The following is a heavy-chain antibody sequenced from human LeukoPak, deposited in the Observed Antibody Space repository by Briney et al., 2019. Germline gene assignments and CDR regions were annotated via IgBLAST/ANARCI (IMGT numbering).Heavy chain of an antibody. J-gene: IGHJ4*02. CDR3: ARLFGDYDIDY. CDR1: GYTFTNYW. V-gene: IGHV5-51*01. D-gene: IGHD4-17*01. CDR2: IYPADSDT. Sequence: GESLKISCKGSGYTFTNYWIGWVRQMPGKGLEYMGIIYPADSDTKYSPSFQGQVTISADKYISTAYLQWGSLKASDTAMYFCARLFGDYDIDYWGQGTLVAVSS.